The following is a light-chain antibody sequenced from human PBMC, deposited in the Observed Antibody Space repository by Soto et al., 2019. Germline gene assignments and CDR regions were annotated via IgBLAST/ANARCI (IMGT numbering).Light chain of an antibody. CDR3: ASYAGDNQV. Sequence: QSALTQPPSASGSPGQSVTISCTGTSSDVGGYNFVSWYQQHPGKAPKLIIYEVTKRPSGVPDRFSGSKSGNTASLTVSGLLAEDEADYYCASYAGDNQVFGTGTKVTVL. J-gene: IGLJ1*01. V-gene: IGLV2-8*01. CDR1: SSDVGGYNF. CDR2: EVT.